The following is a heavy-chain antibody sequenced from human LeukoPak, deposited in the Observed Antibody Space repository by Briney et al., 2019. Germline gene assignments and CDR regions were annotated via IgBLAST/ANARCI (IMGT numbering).Heavy chain of an antibody. V-gene: IGHV4-34*01. CDR1: GESFSGYY. CDR2: INHSGST. Sequence: PSETLSLTCAVYGESFSGYYWSWIRQPPGKGLEWIGEINHSGSTNYNPSLKSRVTISVDTSKNQFSLKLSSVTAADTAVYYCAKEEVADYYYYGMDVWGQGTTVTVSS. J-gene: IGHJ6*02. CDR3: AKEEVADYYYYGMDV.